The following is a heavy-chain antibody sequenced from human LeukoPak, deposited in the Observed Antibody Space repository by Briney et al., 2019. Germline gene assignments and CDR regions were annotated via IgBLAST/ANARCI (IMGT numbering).Heavy chain of an antibody. D-gene: IGHD1-1*01. CDR2: FSCSGST. CDR3: ARDWNRYAY. V-gene: IGHV4-39*07. Sequence: SETLSLTCSASGGSISSCTYSWGWIRQPPGKGLEWIGSFSCSGSTYYNPSLKSRVTISVDTSKSQFSLYMDSVTAADTAVYYCARDWNRYAYWGQGTLVTVSS. J-gene: IGHJ4*02. CDR1: GGSISSCTYS.